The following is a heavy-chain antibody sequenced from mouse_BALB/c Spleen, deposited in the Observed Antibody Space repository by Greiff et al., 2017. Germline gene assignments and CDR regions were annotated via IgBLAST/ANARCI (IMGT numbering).Heavy chain of an antibody. J-gene: IGHJ4*01. CDR3: AREGYGNYVYAMDY. V-gene: IGHV1S56*01. D-gene: IGHD2-1*01. CDR1: GYTFTSYY. Sequence: QVQLQQSGPELVKPGASVRISCKASGYTFTSYYIHWVKQRPGQGLEWIGWIYPGNVNTKYNEKFKGKATLTADKSSSTAYMQLSSLTSEDSAVYFCAREGYGNYVYAMDYWGQGTSVTVSS. CDR2: IYPGNVNT.